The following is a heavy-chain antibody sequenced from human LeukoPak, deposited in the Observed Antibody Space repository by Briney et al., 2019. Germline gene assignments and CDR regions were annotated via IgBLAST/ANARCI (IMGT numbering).Heavy chain of an antibody. CDR2: IYSGDST. CDR1: GFTVSGNY. Sequence: PGGSLRLSCAASGFTVSGNYMSWVRQAPGKGLEWVSIIYSGDSTYYADSVKGRFTISRDNSKNTLYLQMNSLRAEDTAVYYCARVFWEKDGFIGALDIWGQGTMVTVSS. J-gene: IGHJ3*02. V-gene: IGHV3-66*01. D-gene: IGHD3-3*01. CDR3: ARVFWEKDGFIGALDI.